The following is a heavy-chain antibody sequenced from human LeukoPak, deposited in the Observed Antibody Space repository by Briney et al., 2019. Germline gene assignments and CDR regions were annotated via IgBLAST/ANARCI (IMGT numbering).Heavy chain of an antibody. V-gene: IGHV4-30-4*08. Sequence: SQTVSLTCTVSGGSISSGDYYWSWVRQPPGKGVEWNGYIYYSGSTYYNPSLKSRVTISVDTSKNQFSLKLSSVTAANKAVYNCARAGILLGLAEWDYLGYGGRGTLLTVSS. J-gene: IGHJ4*02. D-gene: IGHD2-2*01. CDR3: ARAGILLGLAEWDYLGY. CDR1: GGSISSGDYY. CDR2: IYYSGST.